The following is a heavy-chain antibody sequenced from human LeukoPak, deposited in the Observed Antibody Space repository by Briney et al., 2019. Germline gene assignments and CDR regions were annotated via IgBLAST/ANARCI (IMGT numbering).Heavy chain of an antibody. CDR2: ISSSGNTI. CDR1: GFTFSDYY. D-gene: IGHD3-16*01. J-gene: IGHJ3*02. V-gene: IGHV3-11*01. Sequence: GGSLRLSCAASGFTFSDYYMSWIRQAPGKGLEWVSYISSSGNTIYYADSVKGRFTISRDNAKNSLYLQMNSLRAEDTAVYYCASGLRTSLGDAFDIWGQGTMVTVSS. CDR3: ASGLRTSLGDAFDI.